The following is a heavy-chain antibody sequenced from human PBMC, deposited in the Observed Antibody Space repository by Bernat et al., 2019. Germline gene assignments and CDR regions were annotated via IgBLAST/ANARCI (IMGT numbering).Heavy chain of an antibody. J-gene: IGHJ6*02. D-gene: IGHD3-10*01. CDR1: GGTFSSYA. Sequence: QVQLVQSGAEVKKPGSSVKVSCKASGGTFSSYAISWVRQAPGQGLEWIGGIIPIFGTANYAQKFQGRVTITADESTSTAYMELSSLRSEDTAVYYCARVRFRSYYYGSGSYYNGVLLSYGMDVWGQGTTVTVSS. V-gene: IGHV1-69*01. CDR3: ARVRFRSYYYGSGSYYNGVLLSYGMDV. CDR2: IIPIFGTA.